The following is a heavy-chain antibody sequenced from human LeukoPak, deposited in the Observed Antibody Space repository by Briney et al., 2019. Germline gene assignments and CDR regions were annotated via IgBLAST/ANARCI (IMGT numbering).Heavy chain of an antibody. V-gene: IGHV3-74*01. CDR1: GFTFSSYG. D-gene: IGHD3-22*01. Sequence: GGSLRLSCAAPGFTFSSYGMHWVRQAPGKGLVWVSRINGDGINTSYADSVKGRFTISRDNAKNTLNLQMNSLRAEDTAVYYCARDLGQYYDTSDNWFDPWGQGTLVTVSS. CDR2: INGDGINT. J-gene: IGHJ5*02. CDR3: ARDLGQYYDTSDNWFDP.